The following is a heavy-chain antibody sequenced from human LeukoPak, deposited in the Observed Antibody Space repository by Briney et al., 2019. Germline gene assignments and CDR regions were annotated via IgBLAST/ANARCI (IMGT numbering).Heavy chain of an antibody. CDR1: GGSINDYY. V-gene: IGHV4-59*12. D-gene: IGHD2-2*01. CDR2: IYYSGST. CDR3: ARGPYCSSTSCYGDYYYGMDV. Sequence: SETLSLTCTVSGGSINDYYWSWIRQPPGKGLEWIGYIYYSGSTTYNPSLESRVTISVDKSKNQFSLKLSSVTAADTAVYYCARGPYCSSTSCYGDYYYGMDVWGQGTTVTVSS. J-gene: IGHJ6*02.